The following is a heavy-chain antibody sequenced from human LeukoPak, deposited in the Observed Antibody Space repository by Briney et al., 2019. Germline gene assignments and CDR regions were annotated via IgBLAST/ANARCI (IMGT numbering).Heavy chain of an antibody. Sequence: ASVKVSCKASGYTFTSYGISWVRRAPGQGLEWMGWIRAYNGNTNYAQKLQGRVTMTTDTSTSTAYMELRSLRSDDTAVYYCAREAARAVFGAFDIWGQGTMVTVSS. CDR2: IRAYNGNT. CDR1: GYTFTSYG. D-gene: IGHD6-6*01. J-gene: IGHJ3*02. V-gene: IGHV1-18*01. CDR3: AREAARAVFGAFDI.